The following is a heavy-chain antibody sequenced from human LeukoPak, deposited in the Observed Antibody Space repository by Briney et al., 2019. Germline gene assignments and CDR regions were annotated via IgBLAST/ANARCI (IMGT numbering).Heavy chain of an antibody. D-gene: IGHD3-16*01. CDR1: GYTLTGYY. CDR2: INPNSGGT. CDR3: GLKNWFDP. V-gene: IGHV1-2*02. J-gene: IGHJ5*02. Sequence: ASVKVSCKASGYTLTGYYMHWVRQAPGQGLEWMGWINPNSGGTNYAQKFQGRVTMTRDTSISTAYMELRRLRSDDTAVYYCGLKNWFDPWGQGTLVTVSS.